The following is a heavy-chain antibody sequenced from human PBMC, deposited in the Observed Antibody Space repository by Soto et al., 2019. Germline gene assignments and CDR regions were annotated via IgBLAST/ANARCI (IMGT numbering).Heavy chain of an antibody. CDR1: GYGFSIHW. Sequence: VESLKISCKDSGYGFSIHWVAWLRQMPGKGLEWVGIIYPGNSNTMYSPSFQGQVTISADTALRTTYLQWYTLKPSDTAIYFCASDSHCDGGNCLLGGFDMWGQGTMVTVS. CDR3: ASDSHCDGGNCLLGGFDM. CDR2: IYPGNSNT. D-gene: IGHD2-15*01. V-gene: IGHV5-51*01. J-gene: IGHJ3*02.